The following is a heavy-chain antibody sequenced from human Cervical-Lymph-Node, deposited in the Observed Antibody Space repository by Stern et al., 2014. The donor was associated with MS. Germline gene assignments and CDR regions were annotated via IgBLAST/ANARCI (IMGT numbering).Heavy chain of an antibody. CDR1: GYSFTSFW. CDR3: ARHCAKREQCAFDY. Sequence: EMQLVESGAEVKKPGESLKISCKGSGYSFTSFWIGWVRQLPGKGLEWMGIMYPGDSDTRYSPSFQGQVTISADKSVSTACLQWSGLKASDAAMYYCARHCAKREQCAFDYWGQGTLVTVSS. D-gene: IGHD6-19*01. V-gene: IGHV5-51*01. CDR2: MYPGDSDT. J-gene: IGHJ4*02.